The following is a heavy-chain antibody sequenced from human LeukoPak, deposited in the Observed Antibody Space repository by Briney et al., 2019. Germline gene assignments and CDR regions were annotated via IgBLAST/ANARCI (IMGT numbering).Heavy chain of an antibody. J-gene: IGHJ6*02. Sequence: PGGSLRLSCAASGFTFSSYAMHWVRQAPGKGLEWVAVISYDGSNKYYADSVKGRFTISRDNSKNTLYLQMNSLRAEDTAVYYCARDSEPAGIAFYGMDVWGQGTTVTVSS. D-gene: IGHD6-13*01. V-gene: IGHV3-30-3*01. CDR3: ARDSEPAGIAFYGMDV. CDR2: ISYDGSNK. CDR1: GFTFSSYA.